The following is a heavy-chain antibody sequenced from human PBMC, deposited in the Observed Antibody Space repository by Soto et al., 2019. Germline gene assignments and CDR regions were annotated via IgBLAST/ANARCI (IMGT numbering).Heavy chain of an antibody. D-gene: IGHD2-2*03. V-gene: IGHV3-48*01. CDR3: LDADYY. J-gene: IGHJ4*02. CDR2: INRDSSII. CDR1: GFSFNSHY. Sequence: EEQLVESGGGLVQPGGSLRLSCAASGFSFNSHYMTWVRQPPGKGLEWVSSINRDSSIIYYADSVRGRFTISRDNAQNSLYLHMNILSADDTAVYFCLDADYYVGQGTLVTVSS.